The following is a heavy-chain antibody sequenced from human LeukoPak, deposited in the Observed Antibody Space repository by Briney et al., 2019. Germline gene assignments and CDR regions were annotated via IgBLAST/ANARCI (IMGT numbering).Heavy chain of an antibody. D-gene: IGHD3-22*01. V-gene: IGHV4-30-4*01. J-gene: IGHJ3*02. CDR2: NYYSGST. Sequence: PSETLSLTCTVSGGSISSGDYYWRWIRQPPGKGLEWIGYNYYSGSTYYNPSLKSRVTISVDTSKNQFSLKLSSVTAADTAVYYCAREQPHYDSSGWGAFDIWGQGTMVTVSS. CDR3: AREQPHYDSSGWGAFDI. CDR1: GGSISSGDYY.